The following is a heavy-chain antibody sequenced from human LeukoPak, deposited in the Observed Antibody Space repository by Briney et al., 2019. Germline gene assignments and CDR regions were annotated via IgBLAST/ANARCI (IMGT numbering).Heavy chain of an antibody. D-gene: IGHD1-26*01. CDR2: IYYSGST. CDR1: AGSISLYNTYY. CDR3: AREGARWEPSFSAFDI. V-gene: IGHV4-59*01. J-gene: IGHJ3*02. Sequence: SETLSLTCTVSAGSISLYNTYYWNWIRQSPGKGLEWIGYIYYSGSTSYNPSLKSRVTISVATSKNQFSLKLSSVTAADTAVYYCAREGARWEPSFSAFDIWGQGTMVTVSS.